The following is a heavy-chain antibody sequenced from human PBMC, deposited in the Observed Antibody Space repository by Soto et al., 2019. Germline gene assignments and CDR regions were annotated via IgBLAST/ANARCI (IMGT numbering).Heavy chain of an antibody. CDR3: AHEGPTGVRFDY. D-gene: IGHD7-27*01. CDR1: GFSLSTSGVG. J-gene: IGHJ4*02. CDR2: IYWDDDK. V-gene: IGHV2-5*02. Sequence: QITLKESGPTLVKPTQTLTLTCTFSGFSLSTSGVGVGWIRQPPGKALEWLALIYWDDDKRHSPSLKSSLTITNDPSSNQVVLTMTTIDPADTATYYCAHEGPTGVRFDYWGQGTLVTVSS.